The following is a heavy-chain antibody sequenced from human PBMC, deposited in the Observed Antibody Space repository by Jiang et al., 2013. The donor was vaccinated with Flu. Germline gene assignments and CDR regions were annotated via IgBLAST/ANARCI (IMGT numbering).Heavy chain of an antibody. CDR1: GGSISSYY. V-gene: IGHV4-59*01. D-gene: IGHD3-10*01. J-gene: IGHJ5*02. CDR3: ARLGGSSRGVSNWFDP. Sequence: GPGLVKPSETLSLTCTVSGGSISSYYWSWIRQPPGKGLEWIGYIYYSGSTNYNPSLKSRVTISVDTSKNQFSLKLSSVTAADTAVYYCARLGGSSRGVSNWFDPWGPGNPGHRLL. CDR2: IYYSGST.